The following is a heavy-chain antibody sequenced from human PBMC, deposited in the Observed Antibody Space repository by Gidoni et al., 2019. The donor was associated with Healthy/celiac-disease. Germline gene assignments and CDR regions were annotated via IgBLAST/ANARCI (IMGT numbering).Heavy chain of an antibody. Sequence: QVQLVQSGAEVKKPGASVTVSCKASGYTFTSYYMHWVRQAPGQGLEWMGIINPSGGSTSYAKKFQGRVSMTRDTSTSTVYMELSSLRSEDTAVYYCARVFTRFLEWSSFDYWGQGTLVTVSS. D-gene: IGHD3-3*01. CDR1: GYTFTSYY. J-gene: IGHJ4*02. CDR3: ARVFTRFLEWSSFDY. CDR2: INPSGGST. V-gene: IGHV1-46*01.